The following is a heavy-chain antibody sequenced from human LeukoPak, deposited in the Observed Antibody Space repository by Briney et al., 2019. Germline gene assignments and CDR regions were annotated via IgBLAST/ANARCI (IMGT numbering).Heavy chain of an antibody. CDR3: ARVGVTGYSSG. CDR2: ISSSGSTI. CDR1: GFTFSSYE. J-gene: IGHJ4*02. V-gene: IGHV3-48*03. D-gene: IGHD6-19*01. Sequence: GGSLRLSCAASGFTFSSYEMNWVRQAPGRGLEWVSYISSSGSTIYYADSVKGRFTISRDNAKNSLYLQMNSLRAEDTAVYYCARVGVTGYSSGWGQGTLVTISS.